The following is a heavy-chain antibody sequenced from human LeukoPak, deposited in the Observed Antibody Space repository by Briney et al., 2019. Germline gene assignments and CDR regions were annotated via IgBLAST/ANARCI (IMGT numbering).Heavy chain of an antibody. Sequence: PGGSLRLSCAASGFTFTRHSMNWVRQAPGKGLEWVSSISTSSTYIYYADSVKGRSTISRDNAKNSLYLQMNSLRAEDTAVYYCARKILTGTHKGAFDIWGQGTMVTVSS. J-gene: IGHJ3*02. CDR1: GFTFTRHS. V-gene: IGHV3-21*01. CDR2: ISTSSTYI. D-gene: IGHD3-9*01. CDR3: ARKILTGTHKGAFDI.